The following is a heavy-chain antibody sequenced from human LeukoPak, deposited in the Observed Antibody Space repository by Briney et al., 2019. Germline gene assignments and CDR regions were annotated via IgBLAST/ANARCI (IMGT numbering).Heavy chain of an antibody. CDR2: ISYDGSNK. CDR1: GFAFSSYA. CDR3: AKDLYSSSSPDY. Sequence: GRSLRLSCAASGFAFSSYAIHWVRQAPGKGLEWVAVISYDGSNKYYADSVKGRFTISRDNSKNTLYLQMNSLRAEDTAVYYCAKDLYSSSSPDYWGQGTLVTVSS. V-gene: IGHV3-30*04. J-gene: IGHJ4*02. D-gene: IGHD6-6*01.